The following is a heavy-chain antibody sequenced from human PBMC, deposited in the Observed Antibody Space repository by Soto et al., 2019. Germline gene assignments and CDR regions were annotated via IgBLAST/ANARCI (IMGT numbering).Heavy chain of an antibody. CDR2: IYPGDSDT. CDR3: PRSEVSLLPPIHHGYGMDV. V-gene: IGHV5-51*01. J-gene: IGHJ6*01. Sequence: GESLKISCKGSGYSFTSYWIGWVRQMPGKGLEWMGIIYPGDSDTRYSPSFQGQVTISADRSISTAYLPWSSLKAPDTALHYWPRSEVSLLPPIHHGYGMDVWGQGTTVTVFS. CDR1: GYSFTSYW. D-gene: IGHD2-15*01.